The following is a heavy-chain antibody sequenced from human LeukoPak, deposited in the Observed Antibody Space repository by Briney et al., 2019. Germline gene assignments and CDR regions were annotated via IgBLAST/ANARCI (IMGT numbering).Heavy chain of an antibody. Sequence: SETLSLTCTVSGGSISSGIYYGSWIRQPAGKVLEWIGRIYTSGSTNYNPSLKSRVTISVDTSKNQFSLKLSSVTAADTAVYYCATPPALPVVTANKDDAFDIWGQGTMVTVSS. J-gene: IGHJ3*02. D-gene: IGHD2-21*02. CDR1: GGSISSGIYY. V-gene: IGHV4-61*02. CDR3: ATPPALPVVTANKDDAFDI. CDR2: IYTSGST.